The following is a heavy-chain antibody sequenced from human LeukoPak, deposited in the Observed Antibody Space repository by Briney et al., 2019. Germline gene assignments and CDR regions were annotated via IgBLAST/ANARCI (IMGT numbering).Heavy chain of an antibody. CDR2: IIPIFGTA. J-gene: IGHJ3*02. V-gene: IGHV1-69*06. CDR1: GYTFTSYG. Sequence: ASVKVSCKASGYTFTSYGIGWVRQAPGQGLEWMGGIIPIFGTANYAQKFQGRVTITADKSTSTAYMELSSLRSEDTAVYYCASGWGYGAFDIWGQGTMVTVSS. D-gene: IGHD3-16*01. CDR3: ASGWGYGAFDI.